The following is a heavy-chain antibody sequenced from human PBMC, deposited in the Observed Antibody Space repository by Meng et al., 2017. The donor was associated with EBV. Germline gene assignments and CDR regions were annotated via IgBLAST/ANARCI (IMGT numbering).Heavy chain of an antibody. V-gene: IGHV2-5*02. CDR1: GFSLSTSGVG. CDR3: AHRRDEYSSSWYGWFDP. Sequence: QIALKESGPPLVKPPQTLTLTCTFSGFSLSTSGVGVGWIRQPPGKALERLALIYWDDDKRYSPSLKSRLTITKDTSKNQVVLTMTNMDPVDTATYYCAHRRDEYSSSWYGWFDPWGQGTLVTVSS. J-gene: IGHJ5*02. D-gene: IGHD6-13*01. CDR2: IYWDDDK.